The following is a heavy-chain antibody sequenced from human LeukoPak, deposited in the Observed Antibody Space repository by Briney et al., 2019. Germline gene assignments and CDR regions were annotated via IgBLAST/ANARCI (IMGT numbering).Heavy chain of an antibody. CDR3: ARGHTAVTRHFDF. CDR2: ISSGSSAI. D-gene: IGHD4-17*01. Sequence: AGGSLRLSCTVSGFTFSRHWMSWVRQAPGKGLEWVSIISSGSSAIFSADALKGRFTISRDDAKNLLYLDMNSLRAEDTAVYYCARGHTAVTRHFDFWGQGTLVTVSS. J-gene: IGHJ4*02. CDR1: GFTFSRHW. V-gene: IGHV3-21*01.